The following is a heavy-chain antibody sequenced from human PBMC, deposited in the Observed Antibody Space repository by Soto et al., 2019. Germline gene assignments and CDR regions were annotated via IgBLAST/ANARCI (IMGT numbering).Heavy chain of an antibody. Sequence: GGSLRLSCAASGFTFSNYGMTWVRQAPGKGPEWVSTISGSGDSTYDADSVKGRFTISRDNSKNTLDLHMNSLRAEDTAVYYCAKPFNLGEFAYFFDYWGQGTLVTVSS. D-gene: IGHD3-16*01. CDR1: GFTFSNYG. V-gene: IGHV3-23*01. CDR2: ISGSGDST. J-gene: IGHJ4*02. CDR3: AKPFNLGEFAYFFDY.